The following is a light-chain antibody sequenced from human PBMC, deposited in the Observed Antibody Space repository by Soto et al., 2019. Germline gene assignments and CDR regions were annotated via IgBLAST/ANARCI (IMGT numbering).Light chain of an antibody. CDR1: QTIGTY. V-gene: IGKV3-11*01. CDR3: QQRYDWHWIT. CDR2: DAS. J-gene: IGKJ4*01. Sequence: EIVLTQSPATLSMSPGERATLSCRASQTIGTYLAWYQQKPGQAPRLLIYDASTKATGIPARFSGSGSGTDFTLTISSLEPEDFAVYYCQQRYDWHWITFGGGTNVEIK.